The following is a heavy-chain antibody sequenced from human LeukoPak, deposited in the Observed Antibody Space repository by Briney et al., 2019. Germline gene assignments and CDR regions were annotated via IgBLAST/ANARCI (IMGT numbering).Heavy chain of an antibody. CDR2: IIPILGIA. D-gene: IGHD1-26*01. CDR1: GGTFSSYT. V-gene: IGHV1-69*02. J-gene: IGHJ4*02. CDR3: ATYSGSYLFDY. Sequence: SVKVSCKASGGTFSSYTITWVRQAPGQGLEWMGRIIPILGIANYAQKFQGRVTITADKSTSTAYMELSSLRSEDTAVYYCATYSGSYLFDYRGQGTLVTVSS.